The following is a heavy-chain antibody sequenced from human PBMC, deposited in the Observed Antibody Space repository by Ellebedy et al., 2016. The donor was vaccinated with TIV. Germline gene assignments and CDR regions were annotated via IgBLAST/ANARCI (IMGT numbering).Heavy chain of an antibody. D-gene: IGHD6-6*01. J-gene: IGHJ4*02. CDR1: GGSFSGYY. V-gene: IGHV4-34*01. Sequence: SQTLSLTCXVYGGSFSGYYWSWIRQPPGKGLEWIGEIYHSGSTNYNPSLKSRVTISVDKSKNQFSLKLSSVTAADTAVYYCARDGSSAGPHYWGQGTLVTVSS. CDR2: IYHSGST. CDR3: ARDGSSAGPHY.